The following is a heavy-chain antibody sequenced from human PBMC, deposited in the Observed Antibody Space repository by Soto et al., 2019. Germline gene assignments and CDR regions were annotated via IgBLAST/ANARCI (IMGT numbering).Heavy chain of an antibody. CDR3: AKDFYYGSGYYYYGMDV. V-gene: IGHV3-23*01. CDR1: GFTFSSYA. J-gene: IGHJ6*02. D-gene: IGHD3-10*01. Sequence: EVQLLESGGGLVQPGGSLRLSCAASGFTFSSYAMSWVRQAPGKGREWVSAISGSGGSTYYADSVKGRFTISRDNSKNTLYLQMNSLRAEDTAVYYCAKDFYYGSGYYYYGMDVWGQGTTVTVSS. CDR2: ISGSGGST.